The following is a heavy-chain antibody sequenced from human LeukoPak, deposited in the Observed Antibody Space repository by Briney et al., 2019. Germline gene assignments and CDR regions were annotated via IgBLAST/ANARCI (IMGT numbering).Heavy chain of an antibody. D-gene: IGHD6-13*01. CDR1: GFTFSSYG. Sequence: PGGSLRLSCAASGFTFSSYGMHWVRQAPGKGLEWVAVIWYDGSNKYYADSVKGRFTISRDNSKNTLYLQMNSLRAEDTAVCYCANDSSSWYAFDYWGQGTLVTVSS. V-gene: IGHV3-33*06. CDR2: IWYDGSNK. CDR3: ANDSSSWYAFDY. J-gene: IGHJ4*02.